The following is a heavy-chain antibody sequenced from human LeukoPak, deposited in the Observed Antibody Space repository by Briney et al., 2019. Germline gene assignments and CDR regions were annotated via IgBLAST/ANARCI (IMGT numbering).Heavy chain of an antibody. D-gene: IGHD2-2*01. CDR3: ARKYCSSTRCYDHFDY. V-gene: IGHV4-59*01. CDR2: IYDSGST. Sequence: PSETLSLTCTVSGGSISGYYWSWIRQPPGKGLEWIGYIYDSGSTKYNPSLKSRVTMSVDTSKNQLSLKLSSVTAADTAVYYCARKYCSSTRCYDHFDYWGQGTLVTVSS. J-gene: IGHJ4*02. CDR1: GGSISGYY.